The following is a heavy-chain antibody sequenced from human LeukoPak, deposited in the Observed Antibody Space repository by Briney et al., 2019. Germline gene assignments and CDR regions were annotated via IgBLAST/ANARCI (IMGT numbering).Heavy chain of an antibody. CDR1: GFTFSNYA. V-gene: IGHV3-30*01. CDR2: ISYDGSNK. Sequence: GGSLRLSCAVSGFTFSNYALHWVRQAPGKGLEWVAVISYDGSNKYYADSVKGRFAISRDNSKNTLYLQMNSLRAEDTAVYYCARDRPGRTWVSAAIMDVWGKGTTVTVSS. CDR3: ARDRPGRTWVSAAIMDV. D-gene: IGHD2-2*01. J-gene: IGHJ6*04.